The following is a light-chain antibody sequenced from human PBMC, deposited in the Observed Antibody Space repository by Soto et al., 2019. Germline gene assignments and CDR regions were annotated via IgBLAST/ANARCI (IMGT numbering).Light chain of an antibody. CDR1: QSVSSSY. V-gene: IGKV3-20*01. CDR3: QQYGSSPWT. CDR2: GAS. Sequence: EIVLTQSPGTLSLSPGERATLSCRASQSVSSSYLAWYQQKPGQAPRLLIYGASSRATGIPDRFSGSGSGKDFTLTISRLEPEDFALYYCQQYGSSPWTFGQGTKLEIK. J-gene: IGKJ1*01.